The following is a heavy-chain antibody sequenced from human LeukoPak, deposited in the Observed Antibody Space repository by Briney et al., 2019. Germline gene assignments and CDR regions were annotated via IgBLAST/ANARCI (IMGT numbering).Heavy chain of an antibody. CDR3: ATRYCSSTSCYFDY. J-gene: IGHJ4*02. Sequence: SETLSLTCTVSGGSISSSCYYWGWIRQPPGKGLEWIGSIYYSGSTYYNPSLKSRVTISVDTSKNQFSLKLSSVTAADTAVYYCATRYCSSTSCYFDYWGQGTLVTVSS. CDR2: IYYSGST. V-gene: IGHV4-39*01. D-gene: IGHD2-2*01. CDR1: GGSISSSCYY.